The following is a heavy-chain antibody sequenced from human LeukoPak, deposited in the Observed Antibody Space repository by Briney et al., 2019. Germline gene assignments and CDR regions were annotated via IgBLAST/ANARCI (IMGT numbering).Heavy chain of an antibody. Sequence: ASVKVSCKACGYTFTSYYMHWVRQAPGQGLEWMGWINAGNGNTKYSQKFQGRVTITRDTSASTAYMELSSLRSEETAVYYCARDIFPNRVATIQGSDAFDIWGQGTMFTVSS. V-gene: IGHV1-3*01. D-gene: IGHD5-12*01. CDR1: GYTFTSYY. CDR2: INAGNGNT. J-gene: IGHJ3*02. CDR3: ARDIFPNRVATIQGSDAFDI.